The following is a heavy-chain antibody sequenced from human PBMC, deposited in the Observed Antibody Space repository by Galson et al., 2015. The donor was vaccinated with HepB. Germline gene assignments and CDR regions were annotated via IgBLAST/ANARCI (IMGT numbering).Heavy chain of an antibody. CDR2: IIPIFGTA. Sequence: SVKVSCKASGGTFSSYAISWVRQAPGQGLEWMGGIIPIFGTANYAQKFQGRVTITADESTSTAYMELSSLRSEDTAVYYCAVERHPSRIVATILDYWGQGTLVTVSS. V-gene: IGHV1-69*13. J-gene: IGHJ4*02. D-gene: IGHD5-12*01. CDR3: AVERHPSRIVATILDY. CDR1: GGTFSSYA.